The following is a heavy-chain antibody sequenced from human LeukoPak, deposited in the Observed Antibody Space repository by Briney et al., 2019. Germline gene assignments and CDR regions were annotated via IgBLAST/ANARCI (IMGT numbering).Heavy chain of an antibody. D-gene: IGHD3-10*01. CDR3: ARGGERELLNNWFDP. Sequence: ASVKVSCKASGYTFTSYDINWVRQATRQGLEWMGWMNPNSGNTGYAQKFQGRVTMTRNTSISTAYMELSSLRSEDTAVYYCARGGERELLNNWFDPWGQGTLVTVSS. CDR1: GYTFTSYD. CDR2: MNPNSGNT. J-gene: IGHJ5*02. V-gene: IGHV1-8*01.